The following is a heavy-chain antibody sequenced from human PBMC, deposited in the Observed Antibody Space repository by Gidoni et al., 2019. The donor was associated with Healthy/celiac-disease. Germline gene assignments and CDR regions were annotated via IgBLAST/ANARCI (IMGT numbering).Heavy chain of an antibody. CDR2: TYYRSKWYN. CDR3: ARDPGGVTMVRGVIVNWFDP. CDR1: GASDSSNSAA. V-gene: IGHV6-1*01. J-gene: IGHJ5*02. D-gene: IGHD3-10*01. Sequence: QVQLQQSGPGLVTPSQTPSLTCAISGASDSSNSAAWNWTRQSPSRGLEWLGRTYYRSKWYNDYAVSVKSRITINPDTSKNQFALQLNSVTPEDMAVYYCARDPGGVTMVRGVIVNWFDPWGQGTLVTVSS.